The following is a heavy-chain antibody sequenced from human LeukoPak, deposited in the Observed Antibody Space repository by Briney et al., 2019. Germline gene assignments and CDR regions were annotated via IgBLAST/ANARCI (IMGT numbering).Heavy chain of an antibody. V-gene: IGHV3-23*01. D-gene: IGHD3-22*01. CDR1: GFTFSSYA. Sequence: GGSLRLSCAASGFTFSSYAMSWVRQAPGKGLEWVSAISGSDGSTYYADSVKGRFTISRDNSKNTLYLQMNSLRAEDTAVYYCAKDWSQSGYYYDSSGYYYPGYWGQGTLVTVSS. J-gene: IGHJ4*02. CDR2: ISGSDGST. CDR3: AKDWSQSGYYYDSSGYYYPGY.